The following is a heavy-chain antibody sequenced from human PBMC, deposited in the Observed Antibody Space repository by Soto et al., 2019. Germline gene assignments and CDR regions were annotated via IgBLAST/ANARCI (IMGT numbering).Heavy chain of an antibody. CDR2: INPNSGGT. D-gene: IGHD6-13*01. CDR3: ARDRVAATGAQCYWFDP. Sequence: QVQLVQSGAEVKKPGASVKVSCKASGYTFTGYYMHWVRQAPGQGLEWMGWINPNSGGTNYAQKFQGRVTMTRDTSISTAYMELSRLRSDDTAVYYCARDRVAATGAQCYWFDPWGQGTLVTVSS. J-gene: IGHJ5*02. CDR1: GYTFTGYY. V-gene: IGHV1-2*02.